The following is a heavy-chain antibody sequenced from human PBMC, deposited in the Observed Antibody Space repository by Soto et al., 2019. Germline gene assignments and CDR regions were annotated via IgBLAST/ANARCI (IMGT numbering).Heavy chain of an antibody. V-gene: IGHV1-69*17. CDR1: GGTFSNSP. D-gene: IGHD2-21*02. CDR2: LIRSLGIA. CDR3: ARVNCGGDCYVLDY. Sequence: QVQLVQSGAEVKKPGSSVKVACKGSGGTFSNSPISWLRQAPGQGLEWMGGLIRSLGIATYAQKFQGRVTITADKSTSTVYMELSSLRSEDTAVYYCARVNCGGDCYVLDYWGQGTLVTVSS. J-gene: IGHJ4*02.